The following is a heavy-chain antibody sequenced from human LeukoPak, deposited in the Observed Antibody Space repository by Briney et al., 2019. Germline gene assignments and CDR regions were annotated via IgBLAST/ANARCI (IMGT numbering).Heavy chain of an antibody. J-gene: IGHJ1*01. Sequence: VASVKVSCKASGYTFTGYYMHWVRQAPGQGLEWMGWINPNSGGTNYAQKFQGRVTMTRDTSTSTVYMELSSLRSEDTAVYYCARVSYSISYCSGGSCYSFQHWGQGTLVTVSS. V-gene: IGHV1-2*02. CDR2: INPNSGGT. D-gene: IGHD2-15*01. CDR1: GYTFTGYY. CDR3: ARVSYSISYCSGGSCYSFQH.